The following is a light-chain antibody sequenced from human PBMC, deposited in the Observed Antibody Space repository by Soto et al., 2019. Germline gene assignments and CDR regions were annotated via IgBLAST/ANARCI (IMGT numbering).Light chain of an antibody. CDR1: QSISSSS. V-gene: IGKV3-20*01. Sequence: EIVLAQSPGTLSLSRGERATLSCRASQSISSSSLAWYQQKPGQAPRLVIYAASTRATGIPNRFSGSGSGTDFTLTISRLEREDFAVYYCQQFGTSPLTFGGGTTLEI. J-gene: IGKJ4*01. CDR2: AAS. CDR3: QQFGTSPLT.